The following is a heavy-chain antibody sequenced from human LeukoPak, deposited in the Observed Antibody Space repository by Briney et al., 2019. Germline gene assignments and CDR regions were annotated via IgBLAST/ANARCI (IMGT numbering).Heavy chain of an antibody. V-gene: IGHV3-64*05. CDR2: ISSSGDTT. CDR3: VKGGIAVPGPFEY. Sequence: GGSLRLSRSASGFTFSSYAMHWVRQAPGKGLDYVSAISSSGDTTFYADSVKDRFTISRDNSKNTLYVQMSSLTAEDTAVYYCVKGGIAVPGPFEYWGQGTLVTVSS. CDR1: GFTFSSYA. D-gene: IGHD6-19*01. J-gene: IGHJ4*02.